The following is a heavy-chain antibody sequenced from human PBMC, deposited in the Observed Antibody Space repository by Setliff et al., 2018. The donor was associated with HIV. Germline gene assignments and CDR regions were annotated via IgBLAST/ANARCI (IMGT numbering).Heavy chain of an antibody. CDR2: IYYSYSSGST. CDR3: ARVFVDTAVLRVLEYYFDS. V-gene: IGHV4-39*07. Sequence: SETLSLTCTVSAGSISSSNYYWGWIRQPPGKGLEWIGSIYYSYSSGSTYYNPSLKSRVTISVDTSKNQFSLKLSSVTAADTAVYYCARVFVDTAVLRVLEYYFDSWGRGTLVTVSS. J-gene: IGHJ4*02. D-gene: IGHD5-18*01. CDR1: AGSISSSNYY.